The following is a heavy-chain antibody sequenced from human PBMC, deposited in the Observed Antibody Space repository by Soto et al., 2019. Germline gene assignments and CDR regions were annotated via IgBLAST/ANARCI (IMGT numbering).Heavy chain of an antibody. J-gene: IGHJ4*02. CDR2: TYYSSMWYN. CDR3: ASDFPYHVRSDNYIDY. D-gene: IGHD3-3*01. CDR1: GYSFAVNISA. Sequence: SQTLSRTCAISGYSFAVNISAFNLIRHSPSRVLECLGRTYYSSMWYNDYAVSVKILITVTTDKSKNQFSLPLNSVTTEDTAVYYCASDFPYHVRSDNYIDYCGKGDMVTVS. V-gene: IGHV6-1*01.